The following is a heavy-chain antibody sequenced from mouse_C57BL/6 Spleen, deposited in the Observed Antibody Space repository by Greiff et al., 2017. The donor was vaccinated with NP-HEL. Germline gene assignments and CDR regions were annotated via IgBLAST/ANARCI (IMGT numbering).Heavy chain of an antibody. CDR3: ARSDGYFFYAMDD. CDR2: IDPSDSYT. Sequence: VQLQQPGAELVRPGTSVKLSCKASGYTFTSYWMHWVKQRPGQGLEWIGVIDPSDSYTNYNQKFKGKATLTVDTSSSTAYMQLSSLTSEDSAVYYCARSDGYFFYAMDDWGQGTSVTVSS. CDR1: GYTFTSYW. V-gene: IGHV1-59*01. J-gene: IGHJ4*01. D-gene: IGHD2-3*01.